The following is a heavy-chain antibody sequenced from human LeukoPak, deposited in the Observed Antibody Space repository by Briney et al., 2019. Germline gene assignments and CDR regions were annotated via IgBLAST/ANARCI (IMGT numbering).Heavy chain of an antibody. D-gene: IGHD2-15*01. CDR2: IRYDANNK. Sequence: GGSLRLSCVASGFNLSTYGMHWVRQAPGKGLEWVAFIRYDANNKDYADFVKGRFTISRDNSKNTLYLQMNSLRAEDTAVYYCAKDARYCSGGSCDRMDVWGEGTTVIIFS. J-gene: IGHJ6*03. V-gene: IGHV3-30*02. CDR1: GFNLSTYG. CDR3: AKDARYCSGGSCDRMDV.